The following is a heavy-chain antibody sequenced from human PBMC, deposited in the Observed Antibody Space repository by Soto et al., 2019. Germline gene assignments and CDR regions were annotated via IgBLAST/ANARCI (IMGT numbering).Heavy chain of an antibody. Sequence: PGGSLRLSCAASGFTFSSYSMNWVRQAPGKGLEWVSSISSSSSYIYYADSVKGRFTISRDNAKNSLYLQMNSLRAEDTAVYYCARGASMIVVVTLFDPWGQGTLVTVSS. CDR3: ARGASMIVVVTLFDP. CDR1: GFTFSSYS. J-gene: IGHJ5*02. D-gene: IGHD3-22*01. CDR2: ISSSSSYI. V-gene: IGHV3-21*01.